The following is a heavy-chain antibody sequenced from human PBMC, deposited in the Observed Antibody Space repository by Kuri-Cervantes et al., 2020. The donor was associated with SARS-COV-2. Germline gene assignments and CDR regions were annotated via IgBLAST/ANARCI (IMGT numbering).Heavy chain of an antibody. Sequence: ETLALTCGASGFTFSSYWMSWVRQAPGKGLEWVANIKQDGSEKYYVDSVKGRFTISRDNAKNTLYLQMNSLRAEDTAVYYCARDEDGGGGDGYFDYWGQGTLVTVSS. D-gene: IGHD3-16*01. J-gene: IGHJ4*02. CDR3: ARDEDGGGGDGYFDY. CDR1: GFTFSSYW. CDR2: IKQDGSEK. V-gene: IGHV3-7*01.